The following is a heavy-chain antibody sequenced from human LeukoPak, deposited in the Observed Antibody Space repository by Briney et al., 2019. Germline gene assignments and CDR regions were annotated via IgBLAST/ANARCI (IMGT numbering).Heavy chain of an antibody. J-gene: IGHJ2*01. CDR3: ARVWGRWYFDL. CDR1: GFTFSSYE. D-gene: IGHD7-27*01. Sequence: GGSLRLSCAASGFTFSSYEMNWVRQAPGKGLEWVSYISSSGSTIYYADSVKGRFTISGDNAKNSLYLQMNSLRAEDTAVYYCARVWGRWYFDLWGRGTLVTVSS. CDR2: ISSSGSTI. V-gene: IGHV3-48*03.